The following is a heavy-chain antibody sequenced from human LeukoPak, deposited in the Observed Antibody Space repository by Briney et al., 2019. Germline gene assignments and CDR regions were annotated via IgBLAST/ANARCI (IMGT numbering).Heavy chain of an antibody. J-gene: IGHJ4*02. CDR1: GGSFSGYY. V-gene: IGHV4-34*01. D-gene: IGHD4-17*01. CDR2: INHSGST. Sequence: SETLSLTCAVYGGSFSGYYWSWVRQPPGKGLEWIGEINHSGSTNYNPSLKSRVTISVDTSKNQFSLKLSSVTAADTAVYYCARGRRGDYARLLGSYFDYWGQGTLVTVSS. CDR3: ARGRRGDYARLLGSYFDY.